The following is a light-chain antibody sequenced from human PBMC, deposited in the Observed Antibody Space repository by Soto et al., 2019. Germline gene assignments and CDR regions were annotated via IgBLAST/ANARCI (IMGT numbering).Light chain of an antibody. J-gene: IGLJ2*01. CDR3: AAWDNSLVGGPA. V-gene: IGLV1-47*01. CDR2: RNN. CDR1: NSNIGSKY. Sequence: QSVLTQPPSASGTPGQRVTISCSESNSNIGSKYVYWYQQLPGTAPKLLLYRNNQRPSGVPDRFSGSKSGTSASLAISGLRSEDEADYYCAAWDNSLVGGPAFGGGTKVTVL.